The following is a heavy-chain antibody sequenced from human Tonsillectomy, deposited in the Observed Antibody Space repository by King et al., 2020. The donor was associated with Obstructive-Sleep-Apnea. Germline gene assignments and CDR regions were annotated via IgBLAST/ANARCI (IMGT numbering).Heavy chain of an antibody. J-gene: IGHJ3*02. Sequence: QLVQSGGGLVKPGGSLRLSCAVSGFTFSDYYMSWIRQAPGKGLEWLSYISSSTGTIYYADSVKGRFTISRDNAKNSLYLQMDGLRAEDTAVYFCARETMVRGVIKGDAFDIWGQETMVTVSS. D-gene: IGHD3-10*01. CDR2: ISSSTGTI. V-gene: IGHV3-11*01. CDR3: ARETMVRGVIKGDAFDI. CDR1: GFTFSDYY.